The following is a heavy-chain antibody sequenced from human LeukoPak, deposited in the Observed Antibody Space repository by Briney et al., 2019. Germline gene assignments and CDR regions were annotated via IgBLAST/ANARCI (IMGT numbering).Heavy chain of an antibody. CDR3: ARMADFEDYVWGSYRPSYFDY. Sequence: PSETLSLTCTVSRGSISSGSYYWRWIRQPAGTGLEWIGRIYTSGSTNYNPSLESRVTISVDTSKNQFSLKLSSVTAADTAVYYCARMADFEDYVWGSYRPSYFDYWGQGTLVTVSS. CDR1: RGSISSGSYY. V-gene: IGHV4-61*02. J-gene: IGHJ4*02. CDR2: IYTSGST. D-gene: IGHD3-16*02.